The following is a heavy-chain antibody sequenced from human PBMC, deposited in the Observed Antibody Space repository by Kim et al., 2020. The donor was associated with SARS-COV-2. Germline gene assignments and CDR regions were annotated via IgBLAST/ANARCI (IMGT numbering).Heavy chain of an antibody. Sequence: DSVKDRFTISRHNSKNTLYLQMNSLRAEDTAVYYCARGRQNYYDYGMDVWGQGTTVTVSS. V-gene: IGHV3-53*04. CDR3: ARGRQNYYDYGMDV. J-gene: IGHJ6*02.